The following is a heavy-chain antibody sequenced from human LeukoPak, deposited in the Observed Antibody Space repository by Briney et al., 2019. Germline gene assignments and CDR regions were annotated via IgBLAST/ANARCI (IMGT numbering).Heavy chain of an antibody. Sequence: GESLRFSCAASGFTFSSYPMSGVRQPPGEGVEWFSAISRSDGSTYYADSVKGRFTISRDNSKNTLYLQMNSLRAEDTAVYYCAKDRPELRFLEWLFDAFDIWGQGTMVTVSS. J-gene: IGHJ3*02. CDR3: AKDRPELRFLEWLFDAFDI. CDR1: GFTFSSYP. V-gene: IGHV3-23*01. D-gene: IGHD3-3*01. CDR2: ISRSDGST.